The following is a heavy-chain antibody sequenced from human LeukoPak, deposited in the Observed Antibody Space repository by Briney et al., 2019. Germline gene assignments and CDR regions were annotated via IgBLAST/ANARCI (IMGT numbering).Heavy chain of an antibody. J-gene: IGHJ4*02. CDR2: ISTTSGYL. V-gene: IGHV3-21*01. CDR1: GFTFSSYS. D-gene: IGHD2-15*01. CDR3: ARDRSGGSGSDY. Sequence: GGSLRPSCAASGFTFSSYSMNWVRQAPGKGPEWVSFISTTSGYLYYADSVKGRFTISRDNAKNSLYLQMNSLRAEDTAVYYCARDRSGGSGSDYWGQGTLVSVSS.